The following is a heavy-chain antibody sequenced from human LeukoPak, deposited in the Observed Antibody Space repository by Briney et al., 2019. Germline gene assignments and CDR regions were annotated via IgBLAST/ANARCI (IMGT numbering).Heavy chain of an antibody. Sequence: ASANVSCKASGGTFSNYAISWVRQAPGQGLEWMGGIIPIFGTANFAQKLQGRVTNTADESTSTAYMELSSLRSEDTAVYYCARVGYSYGTFEYWGQGTLGTVSS. D-gene: IGHD5-18*01. CDR3: ARVGYSYGTFEY. CDR1: GGTFSNYA. J-gene: IGHJ4*02. V-gene: IGHV1-69*01. CDR2: IIPIFGTA.